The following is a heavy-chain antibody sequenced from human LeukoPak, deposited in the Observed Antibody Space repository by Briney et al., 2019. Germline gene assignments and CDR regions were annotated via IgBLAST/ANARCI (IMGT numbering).Heavy chain of an antibody. D-gene: IGHD3-22*01. CDR1: GFTFSSYA. Sequence: GSLRLSCAASGFTFSSYAMSWVRQAPGKGLEWVSAISGSGGSTYYADSVKGRFTISRDNAKNSLYLQMNSLRAEDTAVYYCARDISSVVAYYYYYMDVWGKGTTVTISS. V-gene: IGHV3-23*01. CDR3: ARDISSVVAYYYYYMDV. CDR2: ISGSGGST. J-gene: IGHJ6*03.